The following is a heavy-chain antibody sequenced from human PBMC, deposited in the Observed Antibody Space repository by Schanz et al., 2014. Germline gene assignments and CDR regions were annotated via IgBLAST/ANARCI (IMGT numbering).Heavy chain of an antibody. CDR2: IGILGDT. D-gene: IGHD3-10*01. Sequence: VQLVESGGALVQPGGSLRLSCAGSGVDLSSNALHWVRQAPGKGLEWVSSIGILGDTYYGDSVKGRFTISRDSLHMNAVIGXXXXXXXCARGGSNREFYTXXXVWGPGTTVTVS. CDR3: REFYTXXXV. CDR1: GVDLSSNA. J-gene: IGHJ6*02. V-gene: IGHV3-13*01.